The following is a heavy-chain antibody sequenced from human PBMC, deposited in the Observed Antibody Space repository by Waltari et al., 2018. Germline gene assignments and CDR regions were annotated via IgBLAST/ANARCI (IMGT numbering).Heavy chain of an antibody. CDR1: GYTFTSYD. CDR3: AKAGGYSGSYRVFAFDI. D-gene: IGHD1-26*01. CDR2: MNPSSGNT. J-gene: IGHJ3*02. V-gene: IGHV1-8*01. Sequence: QVQLVQSGAEVKKPGASVKVSCKASGYTFTSYDINWVRQDTGQGLEWMGWMNPSSGNTGYAQKFQGRVTMTRNTSISTAYMELNSLRAEDTAVYYCAKAGGYSGSYRVFAFDIWGQGTMVTVSS.